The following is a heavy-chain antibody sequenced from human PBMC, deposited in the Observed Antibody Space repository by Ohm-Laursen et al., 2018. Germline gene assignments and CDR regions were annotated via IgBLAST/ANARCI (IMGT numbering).Heavy chain of an antibody. V-gene: IGHV3-74*01. CDR3: ARSGNSDHSPLGY. D-gene: IGHD5-12*01. J-gene: IGHJ4*02. CDR2: IDSDGSNT. CDR1: GFTFSSHW. Sequence: SLRLSCSASGFTFSSHWMHWVRQAPGKGLVWVSRIDSDGSNTNYADSVKGRFTISRDNAKNTLYLQVNSLRGDDTAIYYCARSGNSDHSPLGYWGQGTLVTVSS.